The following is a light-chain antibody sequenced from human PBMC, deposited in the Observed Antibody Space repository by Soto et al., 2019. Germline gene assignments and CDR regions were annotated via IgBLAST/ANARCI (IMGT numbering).Light chain of an antibody. V-gene: IGLV2-18*02. CDR3: SSYTSSSTYV. CDR2: DVS. Sequence: QSVLTQPPSVSGSPGQSVTISCTGTSSDVGSSNGVSWYQQPPGTAPKLMIHDVSNRPSGVPDRFSGSKSGNTASLTISGLQAEDEADYYRSSYTSSSTYVFGTGTKVTVL. J-gene: IGLJ1*01. CDR1: SSDVGSSNG.